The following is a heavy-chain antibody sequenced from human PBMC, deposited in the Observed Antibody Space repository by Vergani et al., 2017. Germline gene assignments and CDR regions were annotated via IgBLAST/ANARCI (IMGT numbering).Heavy chain of an antibody. V-gene: IGHV3-23*01. CDR3: AIRVVAVYGDYLTGD. J-gene: IGHJ4*02. Sequence: EVQLLESGGGLVQPGGSLRLSCAASGFTFSSYAMSWVRQAPGKGLEWVSAISGSGGSTYYADSVKGRFTIARDNSKNTLYLQMNSLRAEDTAVYYCAIRVVAVYGDYLTGDWGQGTLVTVSS. D-gene: IGHD4-17*01. CDR2: ISGSGGST. CDR1: GFTFSSYA.